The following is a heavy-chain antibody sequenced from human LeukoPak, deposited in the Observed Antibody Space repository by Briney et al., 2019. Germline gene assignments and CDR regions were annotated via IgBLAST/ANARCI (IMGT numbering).Heavy chain of an antibody. D-gene: IGHD3-22*01. CDR3: ARSAGYDSSGHDYYYYGMDV. Sequence: ASVKVSCKVSGYTLTELSMHWVRQAPGKGLEWMGRIIPILGIANYAQKFQGRVTITADKSTSTAYMELSSLRSEDTAVYYCARSAGYDSSGHDYYYYGMDVWGQGTTVTVSS. J-gene: IGHJ6*02. CDR2: IIPILGIA. CDR1: GYTLTELS. V-gene: IGHV1-69*02.